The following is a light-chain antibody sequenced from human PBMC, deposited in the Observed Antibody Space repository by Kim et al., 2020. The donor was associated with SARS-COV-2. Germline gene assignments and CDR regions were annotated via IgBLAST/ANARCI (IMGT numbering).Light chain of an antibody. CDR1: RGGIASNG. CDR2: EDN. V-gene: IGLV6-57*03. Sequence: GTTVPSSSPRRRGGIASNGVQWYQRRPGSAAPTVIYEDNQSPAGVPERFSGSIDSSSNSASLTISGLKTEDEADYYCQSYDSSDWVFGGGTQLTVL. CDR3: QSYDSSDWV. J-gene: IGLJ3*02.